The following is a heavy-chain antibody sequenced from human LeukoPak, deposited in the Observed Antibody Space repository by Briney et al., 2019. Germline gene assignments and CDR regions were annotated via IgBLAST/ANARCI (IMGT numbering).Heavy chain of an antibody. CDR2: INSDGSST. J-gene: IGHJ4*02. CDR1: GFTFSSYW. D-gene: IGHD4-23*01. V-gene: IGHV3-74*01. CDR3: ARARYGGNYYFAY. Sequence: GGSLRLSCAASGFTFSSYWMHWVRQAPGKGLVWVSRINSDGSSTSYADSVKGRFTISRDNAKNTRYLQMNSLRAEDTAVYYCARARYGGNYYFAYWGQGTLVTVSS.